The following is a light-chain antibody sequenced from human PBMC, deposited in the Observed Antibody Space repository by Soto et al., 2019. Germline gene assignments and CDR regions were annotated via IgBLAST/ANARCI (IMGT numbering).Light chain of an antibody. CDR1: SSNIGSSY. CDR2: NNN. CDR3: AAWDDRVSGYV. Sequence: QSVLTQPPSTSGTPGQRVTISCSGSSSNIGSSYVFWFQHLPGTAPKLLMYNNNQRPSGVPDRVSASKSGTSASLAISGLRSEDEADYYCAAWDDRVSGYVFXTGTKLTVL. V-gene: IGLV1-47*02. J-gene: IGLJ1*01.